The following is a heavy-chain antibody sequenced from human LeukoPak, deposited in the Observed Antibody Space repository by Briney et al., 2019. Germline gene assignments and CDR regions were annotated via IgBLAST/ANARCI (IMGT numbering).Heavy chain of an antibody. J-gene: IGHJ4*02. V-gene: IGHV3-74*01. CDR1: GFTFSTYW. D-gene: IGHD6-19*01. CDR3: VRRIGYSSGHSAVYYFDY. CDR2: INSGGDDT. Sequence: GGSLRLSCAASGFTFSTYWMHWVRQAPGKGLVWVSLINSGGDDTRYADSVKGRFTISRDNAKNTLYLQMNSLRAEDTAVYYCVRRIGYSSGHSAVYYFDYWGQGTLVTVSS.